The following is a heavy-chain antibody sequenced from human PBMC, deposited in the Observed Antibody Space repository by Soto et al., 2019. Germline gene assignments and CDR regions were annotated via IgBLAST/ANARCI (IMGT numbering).Heavy chain of an antibody. CDR1: GFTVSINY. D-gene: IGHD3-22*01. CDR3: ARDPSQDYYDSTGYFKARHYYYGMDV. V-gene: IGHV3-53*01. J-gene: IGHJ6*02. CDR2: IYVGGST. Sequence: GGSLRLSCAASGFTVSINYMSWVRQAPGKGLEWVSIIYVGGSTYYADSVKGRFTISRDNSKNTLYLQMNILRADDTAVYYCARDPSQDYYDSTGYFKARHYYYGMDVWGQGTTVTVSS.